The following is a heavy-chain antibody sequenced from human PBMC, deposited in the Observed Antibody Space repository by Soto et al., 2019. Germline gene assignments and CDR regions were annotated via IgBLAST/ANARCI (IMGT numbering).Heavy chain of an antibody. CDR1: GYTFTSYA. D-gene: IGHD2-15*01. CDR2: INAGNGNT. Sequence: ASVKVSCKASGYTFTSYAMHWVRQAPGQRLEWMGWINAGNGNTKYSQKFQGGVTITRDTSASTAYMELSSLRSEDTAVYYCVRSIVVVAAATPGEAFDIWGQGTMVTVSS. CDR3: VRSIVVVAAATPGEAFDI. V-gene: IGHV1-3*01. J-gene: IGHJ3*02.